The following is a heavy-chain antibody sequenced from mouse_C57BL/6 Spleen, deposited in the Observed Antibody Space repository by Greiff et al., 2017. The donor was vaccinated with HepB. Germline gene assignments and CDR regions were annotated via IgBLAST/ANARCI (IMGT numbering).Heavy chain of an antibody. J-gene: IGHJ4*01. CDR1: GYTFTSYW. CDR3: ARSGYYGSRGAMDY. D-gene: IGHD1-1*01. V-gene: IGHV1-55*01. Sequence: QVQLQQPGAELVKPGASVKMSCKASGYTFTSYWITWVKQRPGQGLEWIGDIYPGSGSTNYNEKFKSKATLTVDTSSSTAYMQLSSLTSEDSAVYYSARSGYYGSRGAMDYWGQGTSVTVSS. CDR2: IYPGSGST.